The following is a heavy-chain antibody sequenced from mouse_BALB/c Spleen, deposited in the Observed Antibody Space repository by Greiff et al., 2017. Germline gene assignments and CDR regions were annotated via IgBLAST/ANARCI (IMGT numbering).Heavy chain of an antibody. CDR1: GYTFSSYW. CDR2: IVPGSGST. Sequence: VQLQQSGAELMKPGASVKISCKATGYTFSSYWIEWVKQRPGHGLEWIGEIVPGSGSTNYNEKFKGKATFTADTSSNTAYMQLSSLTSEDSAFYYCARLVLFYAMDYWGQGTSVTVSS. V-gene: IGHV1-9*01. CDR3: ARLVLFYAMDY. J-gene: IGHJ4*01.